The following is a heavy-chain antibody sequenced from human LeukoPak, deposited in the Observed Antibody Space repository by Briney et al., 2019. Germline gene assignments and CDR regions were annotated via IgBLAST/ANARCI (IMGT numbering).Heavy chain of an antibody. CDR3: ARGGAARPDY. CDR1: GFTFSNYG. J-gene: IGHJ4*02. V-gene: IGHV3-21*01. Sequence: GGSLRLSCVASGFTFSNYGMNWVRQAPGKGLEWVSYISSSRSSISYADSVKGRFTVSRDNAERSLYLQMNSLRDEDTAIYYCARGGAARPDYWGQGVLVIVAS. CDR2: ISSSRSSI. D-gene: IGHD6-6*01.